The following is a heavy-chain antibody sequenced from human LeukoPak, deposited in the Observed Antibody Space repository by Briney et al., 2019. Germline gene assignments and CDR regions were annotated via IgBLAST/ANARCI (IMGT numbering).Heavy chain of an antibody. Sequence: ASVKVSCKFSGYTLTELSMHWVRQAPGTGLEWMGGFDPEDGETIYAQKFQGRVTMTEDTSTDTAYMELSSLRSEDTAVYYCATSFYDSSGYKSWFDPWGQGTLVTVSS. J-gene: IGHJ5*02. D-gene: IGHD3-22*01. CDR2: FDPEDGET. CDR3: ATSFYDSSGYKSWFDP. V-gene: IGHV1-24*01. CDR1: GYTLTELS.